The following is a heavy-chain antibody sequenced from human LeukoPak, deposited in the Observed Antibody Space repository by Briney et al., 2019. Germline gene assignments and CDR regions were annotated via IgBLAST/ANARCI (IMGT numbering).Heavy chain of an antibody. J-gene: IGHJ6*02. CDR2: IWYDGSNK. V-gene: IGHV3-33*01. CDR3: ARDMVLVTVNYGMDV. Sequence: GGSLRLSCAASGFTFSSYGMHWVRQAPGKGLEWVAVIWYDGSNKYYADSVKGRFTISRDNSKNTLYLQMNSLRVEDTAVYYCARDMVLVTVNYGMDVWGQGTTVTVSS. D-gene: IGHD3-10*01. CDR1: GFTFSSYG.